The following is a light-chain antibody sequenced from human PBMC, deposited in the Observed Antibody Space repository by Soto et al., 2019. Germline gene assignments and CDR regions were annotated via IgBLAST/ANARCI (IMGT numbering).Light chain of an antibody. CDR1: SSDVGGYNY. CDR3: SSYTSNSTLYV. V-gene: IGLV2-14*01. CDR2: EVS. Sequence: QSALTQPASVSGSPGQSITISCTGTSSDVGGYNYVSWYQQHPGKAPKLMIYEVSNRPSGVSNRFSGSKSGNTASLTISGLQAEDEADYYCSSYTSNSTLYVFGTGTKAHRP. J-gene: IGLJ1*01.